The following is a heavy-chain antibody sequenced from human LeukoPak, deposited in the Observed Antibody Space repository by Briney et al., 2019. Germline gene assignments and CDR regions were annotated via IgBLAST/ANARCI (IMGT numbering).Heavy chain of an antibody. D-gene: IGHD6-13*01. CDR1: GGTFSSYA. CDR2: IIPILGIA. Sequence: GSSVNVSCKASGGTFSSYAISWVRQAPGQGLEWMGRIIPILGIANYAQKFQGRVTITADKSTSTAHMELSSLRSEDTAVYYCAREVLAQGIAAAGALFDYWGQGTLVTVSS. CDR3: AREVLAQGIAAAGALFDY. V-gene: IGHV1-69*04. J-gene: IGHJ4*02.